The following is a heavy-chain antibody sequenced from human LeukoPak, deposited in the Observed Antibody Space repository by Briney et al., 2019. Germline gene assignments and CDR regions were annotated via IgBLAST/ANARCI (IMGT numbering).Heavy chain of an antibody. Sequence: GGSLRLSCAASGFTFSSYCMHWVRQAPGKGLEWVAFIRYDGSNKYYADSVKGRFTISRDNSKNTLYLQMNRLRAEDTAVYYWAKDLLGYGDSPLLGYWGQGTLVTVSS. CDR1: GFTFSSYC. CDR2: IRYDGSNK. J-gene: IGHJ4*02. CDR3: AKDLLGYGDSPLLGY. V-gene: IGHV3-30*02. D-gene: IGHD4-17*01.